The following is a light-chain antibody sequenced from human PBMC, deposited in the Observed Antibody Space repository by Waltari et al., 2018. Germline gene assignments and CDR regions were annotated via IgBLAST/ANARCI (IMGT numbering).Light chain of an antibody. CDR1: QSVSKF. CDR2: GAS. J-gene: IGKJ1*01. V-gene: IGKV3-20*01. Sequence: LSCRASQSVSKFLAWYQQKPGQAPRLLIYGASTRATGIPDRFSGSGSGTDFSLTSSRLEPEDFAVYYCQKYDRLPATFGQGTKVEIK. CDR3: QKYDRLPAT.